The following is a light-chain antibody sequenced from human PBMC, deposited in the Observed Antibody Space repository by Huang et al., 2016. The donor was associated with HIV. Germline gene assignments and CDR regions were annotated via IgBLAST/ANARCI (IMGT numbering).Light chain of an antibody. V-gene: IGKV1-9*01. CDR3: QQFSSYPLT. CDR1: QGIPNY. J-gene: IGKJ4*01. Sequence: IQLTQSPSSLSIYVGGKVTITCRASQGIPNYVAWYQQRPGKAPKLLIYAASTLQNGVPSRFSGSGSGADFALSIANVQPEDSATYYCQQFSSYPLTFGGGTKVEIK. CDR2: AAS.